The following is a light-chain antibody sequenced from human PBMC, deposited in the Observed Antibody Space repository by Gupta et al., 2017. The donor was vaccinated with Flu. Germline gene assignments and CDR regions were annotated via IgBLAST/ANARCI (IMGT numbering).Light chain of an antibody. CDR2: GAS. V-gene: IGKV3-20*01. CDR3: QQEGSSPYT. Sequence: EIVLTQSPGTLSLSPGERATLSCRASQSVSGSYLAWYQQKPGQAPRLLIYGASSRATGIPDTFSGSGSGTDFTLTISRLEPEDFAVYYCQQEGSSPYTFGQGTKLEIK. CDR1: QSVSGSY. J-gene: IGKJ2*01.